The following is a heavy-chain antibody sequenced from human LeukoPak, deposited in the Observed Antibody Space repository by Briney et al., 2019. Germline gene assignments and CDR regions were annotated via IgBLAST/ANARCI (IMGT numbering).Heavy chain of an antibody. D-gene: IGHD3-10*01. CDR3: ARSHGSGSYYNLNDY. V-gene: IGHV4-59*01. Sequence: KTSETLSLTCTVSGGSISSYYWSWIRQPPGKALEWIGYIYYDGSTNYNPSLRSRVTISLDMSKNQFSLKLNSVTAADTAVYYCARSHGSGSYYNLNDYWGQGTLVTVSS. J-gene: IGHJ4*02. CDR2: IYYDGST. CDR1: GGSISSYY.